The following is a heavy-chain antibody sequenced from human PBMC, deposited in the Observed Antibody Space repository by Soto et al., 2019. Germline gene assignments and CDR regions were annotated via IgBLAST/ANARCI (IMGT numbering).Heavy chain of an antibody. J-gene: IGHJ6*02. CDR3: AGYAGNSRVSDYYYHGIDV. CDR1: GYSFTTYW. CDR2: IYPGDSDT. V-gene: IGHV5-51*01. Sequence: GESLKISCKGSGYSFTTYWIDWLRQLPGKGLEWMGIIYPGDSDTRYSPSFQGQVTISADRSSSTAYLQWISLKASDTSMYYSAGYAGNSRVSDYYYHGIDVQGQRTTVT. D-gene: IGHD6-13*01.